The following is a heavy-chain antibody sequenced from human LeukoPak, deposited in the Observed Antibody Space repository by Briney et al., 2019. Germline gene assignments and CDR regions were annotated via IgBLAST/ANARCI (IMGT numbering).Heavy chain of an antibody. J-gene: IGHJ3*02. CDR1: GGSISSYY. V-gene: IGHV4-34*01. Sequence: SETLSLTCTVSGGSISSYYWSWIRQPPGKGLEWIGEINHSGSTNYNPSLKSRVTISVDTSKNQFSLKLSSVTAADTAVYYCAGSPVFPVDGAFDIWGQGTMVTVSS. D-gene: IGHD1-26*01. CDR2: INHSGST. CDR3: AGSPVFPVDGAFDI.